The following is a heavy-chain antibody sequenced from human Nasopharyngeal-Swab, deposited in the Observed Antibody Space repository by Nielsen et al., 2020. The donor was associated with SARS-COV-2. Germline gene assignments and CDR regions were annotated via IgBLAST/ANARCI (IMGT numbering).Heavy chain of an antibody. J-gene: IGHJ4*02. CDR3: ARGGVADKSEGIDY. V-gene: IGHV1-46*01. CDR2: INPSGGST. Sequence: ASVKVPCKASGYTFTSYNMHWVRQAPGQGLEWMGIINPSGGSTSYAQKFQGRVTMTMDTYTSTVYMELSSLRSDDTAVYYCARGGVADKSEGIDYWGQGTLVTVSS. D-gene: IGHD2-15*01. CDR1: GYTFTSYN.